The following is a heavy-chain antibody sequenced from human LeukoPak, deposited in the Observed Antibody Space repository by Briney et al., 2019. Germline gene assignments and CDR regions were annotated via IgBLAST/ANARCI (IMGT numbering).Heavy chain of an antibody. CDR1: GFTFSSYA. D-gene: IGHD6-6*01. V-gene: IGHV3-23*01. J-gene: IGHJ4*02. CDR3: ATFEYSSSSFDY. CDR2: ISGSGGST. Sequence: GGSLRLSCAASGFTFSSYAMSWVRQAPGKGLEWVSAISGSGGSTYYADSVKGRFTISGDNSKNTLYLQMNSLRAEDTAVYYCATFEYSSSSFDYWGQGTLVTVSS.